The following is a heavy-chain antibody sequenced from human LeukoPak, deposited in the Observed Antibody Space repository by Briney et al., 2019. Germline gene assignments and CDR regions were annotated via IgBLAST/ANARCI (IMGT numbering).Heavy chain of an antibody. CDR1: GGSISSYY. J-gene: IGHJ3*02. CDR2: MYNSGNT. V-gene: IGHV4-59*08. D-gene: IGHD6-25*01. Sequence: SETLSLTCTVSGGSISSYYWSWIRQPPRKGLEWIGYMYNSGNTNYNPSLKSRVTISADTSKNEFSLKLTSVTAADTAVYYCARHVVAARDAFDIWGQGTMVTVSS. CDR3: ARHVVAARDAFDI.